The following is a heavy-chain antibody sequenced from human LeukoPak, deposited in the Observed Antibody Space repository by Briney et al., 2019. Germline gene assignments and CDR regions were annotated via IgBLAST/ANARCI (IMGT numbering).Heavy chain of an antibody. D-gene: IGHD3-22*01. CDR1: GYTFTSYY. Sequence: GASVKVSCKASGYTFTSYYMHWVRQAPGQGLEWMGIINPSGGSTSYAQKFQGRVTMTRDTSTSTVYMEMRSLRSEDTAVYYCARGASPYDSRGYYSNWGQGTLVTVSS. J-gene: IGHJ4*02. CDR3: ARGASPYDSRGYYSN. CDR2: INPSGGST. V-gene: IGHV1-46*01.